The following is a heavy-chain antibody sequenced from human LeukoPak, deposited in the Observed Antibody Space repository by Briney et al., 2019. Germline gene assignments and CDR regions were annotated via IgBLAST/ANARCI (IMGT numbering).Heavy chain of an antibody. CDR3: ARGGITMVRGVNGNNWFDP. D-gene: IGHD3-10*01. Sequence: ASVKVSCKASGYTFTSYDINWVRQATGQGLEWMGWMNPNSGNTGYAQKFQGRVTITRNTSISTAYMELSSLRSGDTAVYYCARGGITMVRGVNGNNWFDPWGQGTLVTVSS. CDR2: MNPNSGNT. CDR1: GYTFTSYD. V-gene: IGHV1-8*03. J-gene: IGHJ5*02.